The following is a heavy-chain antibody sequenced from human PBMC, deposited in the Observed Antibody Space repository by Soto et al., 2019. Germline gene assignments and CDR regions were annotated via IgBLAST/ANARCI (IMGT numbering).Heavy chain of an antibody. Sequence: PGGSLRLSCAASGFTFSSYVMYWVRQAPGKGLEYVSAINNNGGTTYYANSVKGRFTIARDNSKNTLYLQMGSLRAEDMAVYYCARNYGRNSYAFDIWGQGTMVTGSS. V-gene: IGHV3-64*01. J-gene: IGHJ3*02. CDR2: INNNGGTT. CDR1: GFTFSSYV. D-gene: IGHD3-16*01. CDR3: ARNYGRNSYAFDI.